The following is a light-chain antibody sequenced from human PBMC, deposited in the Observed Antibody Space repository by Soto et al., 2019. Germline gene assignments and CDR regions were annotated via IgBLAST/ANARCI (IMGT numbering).Light chain of an antibody. J-gene: IGKJ4*01. CDR1: QGISHH. CDR3: QQINSYPVT. Sequence: DIQLTQSPAFLSTSVGDKVTITCRASQGISHHLAWYQKKPGKAPNLLVYSTSTLQYGVPSGFSGSGSGTEFTLTISSLQREDFATDFCQQINSYPVTFGGGTKVEIE. V-gene: IGKV1-9*01. CDR2: STS.